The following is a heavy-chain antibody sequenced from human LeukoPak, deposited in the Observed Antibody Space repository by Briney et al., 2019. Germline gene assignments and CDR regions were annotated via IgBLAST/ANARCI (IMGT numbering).Heavy chain of an antibody. CDR1: GRSISSGTYY. CDR2: IYTSGST. CDR3: ARGEYYYDSSGYYYQYFQH. V-gene: IGHV4-61*02. Sequence: PSQTLSLTCTVSGRSISSGTYYWSWIRQPAGKGLEWIVRIYTSGSTNYNPSLKSRVTISVDTSKNQFSLKLSSVTAADTAVYYCARGEYYYDSSGYYYQYFQHWGQGTLLTVSS. D-gene: IGHD3-22*01. J-gene: IGHJ1*01.